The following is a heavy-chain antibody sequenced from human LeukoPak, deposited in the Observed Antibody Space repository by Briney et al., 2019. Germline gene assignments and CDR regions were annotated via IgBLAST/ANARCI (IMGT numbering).Heavy chain of an antibody. J-gene: IGHJ5*02. CDR1: GYTFTSYY. CDR3: ARDPRYCSGGSCYNFRFDP. CDR2: INPSGGST. V-gene: IGHV1-46*01. Sequence: GASVKVSCKASGYTFTSYYMHWVRQAPEQGLEWMGIINPSGGSTSYAQKFQGRVTMTRDTSTSTVYMELSSRRSEVTAVYYSARDPRYCSGGSCYNFRFDPWGQGTLVTVSS. D-gene: IGHD2-15*01.